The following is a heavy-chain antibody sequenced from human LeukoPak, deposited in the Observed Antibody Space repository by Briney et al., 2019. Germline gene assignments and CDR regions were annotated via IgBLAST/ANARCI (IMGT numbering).Heavy chain of an antibody. J-gene: IGHJ4*02. Sequence: PGGSLRLSCAASGFSFSSYEMNWVRQAPGKGLEWVSYISSSGSIMYSADSVKGRFTISRDNAKNLLYLQMNSLRAEDTAIYYCSGQYSSSSVVDYWGQGTLVTVSS. CDR2: ISSSGSIM. CDR3: SGQYSSSSVVDY. V-gene: IGHV3-48*03. D-gene: IGHD6-6*01. CDR1: GFSFSSYE.